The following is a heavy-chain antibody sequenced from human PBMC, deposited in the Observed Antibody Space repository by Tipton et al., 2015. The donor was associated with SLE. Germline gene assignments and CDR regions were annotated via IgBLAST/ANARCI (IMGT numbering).Heavy chain of an antibody. CDR3: ARPKGDLDAFDI. V-gene: IGHV5-10-1*01. D-gene: IGHD3-16*01. CDR2: IDPSDSYT. Sequence: QLVQSGAEVKKPGESLKISCKGSGYSFTSYWIGWVRQVPGKGLEWMGRIDPSDSYTNYSPSFQGHVTISADKSISTAYLQWSSLKASDTAMYYCARPKGDLDAFDIWGQGTMVTVSS. J-gene: IGHJ3*02. CDR1: GYSFTSYW.